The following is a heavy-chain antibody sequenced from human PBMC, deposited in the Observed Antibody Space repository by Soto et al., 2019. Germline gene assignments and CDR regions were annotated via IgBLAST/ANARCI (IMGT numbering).Heavy chain of an antibody. D-gene: IGHD4-17*01. CDR2: IHSTRSP. V-gene: IGHV4-4*07. CDR3: ARSPAYGDYANLDT. Sequence: SETLSLTCTGSGDSVSKYYWNWIRQPAGKGLEWIGRIHSTRSPNYNPSLKSRVTMSVDTSKNQFSLKLDLTSVTAADTAVYYCARSPAYGDYANLDTWGQGTLVTVSS. CDR1: GDSVSKYY. J-gene: IGHJ5*02.